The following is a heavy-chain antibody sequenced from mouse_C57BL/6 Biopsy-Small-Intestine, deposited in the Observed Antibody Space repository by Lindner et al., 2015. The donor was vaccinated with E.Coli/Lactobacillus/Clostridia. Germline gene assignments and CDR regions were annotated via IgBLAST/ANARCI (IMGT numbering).Heavy chain of an antibody. J-gene: IGHJ4*01. Sequence: SVKVSCKASGYTFNDYIFHWVRQAPGQGLEWMGWINPIGGADYAQKFQGRVTLTTDASISTAYMELNSLRSDDTAIYYCARDLFPTTVVTRAPQYWGQGALVTVSS. CDR2: INPIGGA. CDR3: ARDLFPTTVVTRAPQY. D-gene: IGHD1-1*02. CDR1: GYTFNDYI. V-gene: IGHV1S29*02.